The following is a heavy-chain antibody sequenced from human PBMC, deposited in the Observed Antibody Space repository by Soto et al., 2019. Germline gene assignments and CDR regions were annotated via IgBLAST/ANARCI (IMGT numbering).Heavy chain of an antibody. Sequence: GSLRLSCAASGFTFSSYSMNWVRQAPGKGLEWVSYISSSSSTIYYADSVKGRFTISRDNAKNSLYLQMNSLRDEDTAVYYCGRDHFSITIFGVVSSDAFDIWGQGTMVTVSS. V-gene: IGHV3-48*02. J-gene: IGHJ3*02. D-gene: IGHD3-3*01. CDR2: ISSSSSTI. CDR1: GFTFSSYS. CDR3: GRDHFSITIFGVVSSDAFDI.